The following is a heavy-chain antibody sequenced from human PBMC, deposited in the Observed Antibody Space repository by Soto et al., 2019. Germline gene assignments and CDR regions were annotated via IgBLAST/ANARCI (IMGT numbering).Heavy chain of an antibody. CDR1: GFTFSNYA. CDR2: IGGGGGQT. CDR3: AREGFRRLWYVDYRGPRFFPTGRSVDLY. Sequence: GGSLRLSCVASGFTFSNYAMSWVRQAPGKGLEWVSGIGGGGGQTFDTEAVKGRSTISRDISENTLLLQMHSLTAADTALYYCAREGFRRLWYVDYRGPRFFPTGRSVDLYWG. V-gene: IGHV3-23*01. J-gene: IGHJ4*01. D-gene: IGHD3-3*01.